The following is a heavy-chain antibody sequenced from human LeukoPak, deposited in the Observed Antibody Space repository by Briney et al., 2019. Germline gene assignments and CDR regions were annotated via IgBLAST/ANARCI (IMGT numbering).Heavy chain of an antibody. J-gene: IGHJ6*02. Sequence: ASVKVSCKASGYTFTSYAMHWVRQAPGQSLEWMGWINAGNGNTKYSQKFQGRVTIIRDTSASTAYMELSSLRSEDTAVYYCARDHGPYSSGYYYYYGMDVWGQGTTVTVSS. CDR3: ARDHGPYSSGYYYYYGMDV. CDR1: GYTFTSYA. D-gene: IGHD6-19*01. CDR2: INAGNGNT. V-gene: IGHV1-3*01.